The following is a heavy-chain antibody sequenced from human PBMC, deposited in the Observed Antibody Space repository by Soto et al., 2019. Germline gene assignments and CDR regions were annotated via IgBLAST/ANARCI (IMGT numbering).Heavy chain of an antibody. CDR2: IYTSGST. Sequence: SETLSLTCTVSGGSISSYYWSWIRQPAGKGLEWIGRIYTSGSTNYNPSLKSRVTMSVDTSKNQFSLKLSSVTAADTAVYYCARDPGYCSGGSCPRGNWFDPWGQGTLVTVS. V-gene: IGHV4-4*07. CDR3: ARDPGYCSGGSCPRGNWFDP. CDR1: GGSISSYY. D-gene: IGHD2-15*01. J-gene: IGHJ5*02.